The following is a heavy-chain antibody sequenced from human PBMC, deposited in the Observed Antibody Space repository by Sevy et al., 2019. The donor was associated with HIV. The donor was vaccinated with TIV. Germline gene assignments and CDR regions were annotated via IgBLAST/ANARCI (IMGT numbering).Heavy chain of an antibody. J-gene: IGHJ4*02. V-gene: IGHV3-48*02. CDR2: ISSSGSAI. CDR3: ARVKGIAAAEGYFDY. D-gene: IGHD6-13*01. Sequence: GGSLRLSCAASGFTLSTYSMNWVRQAPGKGLEWVSYISSSGSAIYYAHSVKGRFTISRDNARNSLYLQMNSLRDEDTAVYYCARVKGIAAAEGYFDYWGQGTLVTVSS. CDR1: GFTLSTYS.